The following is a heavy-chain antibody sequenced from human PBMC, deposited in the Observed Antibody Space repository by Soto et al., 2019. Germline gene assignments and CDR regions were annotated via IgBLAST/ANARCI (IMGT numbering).Heavy chain of an antibody. Sequence: SETLSLTCAVYGGSFSGYYWSWIRQPPGKGLEWIGEINHSGSTNYNPSLKSRVTISVDTSKNRFSLKLSSVKASDTAMYYCAGGGVRGVITRTRDYYGMDVWGQGTTVTVSS. CDR1: GGSFSGYY. J-gene: IGHJ6*02. D-gene: IGHD3-10*01. V-gene: IGHV4-34*01. CDR2: INHSGST. CDR3: AGGGVRGVITRTRDYYGMDV.